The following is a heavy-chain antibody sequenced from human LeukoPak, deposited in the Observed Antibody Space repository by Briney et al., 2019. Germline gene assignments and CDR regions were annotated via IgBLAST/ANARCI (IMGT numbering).Heavy chain of an antibody. CDR2: ISSSSSYI. CDR3: ARASSPTSAAALSYYYYYMDV. D-gene: IGHD6-13*01. Sequence: KSGGSLRLSCAASGFTFSSYSMNWVRQAPGKGLEWVSSISSSSSYIYYADSVKGRFTISRDNAKNSLYLQMNSLRAEDTAVYYCARASSPTSAAALSYYYYYMDVWGKGTTVTVSS. V-gene: IGHV3-21*01. CDR1: GFTFSSYS. J-gene: IGHJ6*03.